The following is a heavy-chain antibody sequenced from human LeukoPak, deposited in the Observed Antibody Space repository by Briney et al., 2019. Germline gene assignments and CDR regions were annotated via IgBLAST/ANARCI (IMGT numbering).Heavy chain of an antibody. D-gene: IGHD3-9*01. V-gene: IGHV3-43*02. Sequence: GGSLRLSCAASGFTFDEYGMHWVRQAPGTGLDWVSLISFDGASTSYADSVKGRFTISRDNSKNSLYLQMNSLRTEDTALYYCVKDKGYDILTGNNNDAFDIWGQGTKVTVSS. CDR3: VKDKGYDILTGNNNDAFDI. CDR1: GFTFDEYG. CDR2: ISFDGAST. J-gene: IGHJ3*02.